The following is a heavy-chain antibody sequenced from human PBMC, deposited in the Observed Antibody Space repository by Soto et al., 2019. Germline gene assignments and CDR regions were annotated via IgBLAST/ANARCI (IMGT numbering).Heavy chain of an antibody. D-gene: IGHD7-27*01. CDR3: GKGNSKWGTGDAFDI. V-gene: IGHV3-23*01. CDR1: GFTLNNYA. Sequence: GGSLRLSCAASGFTLNNYALNWVRQAPGKGLEWVSSISGTGGSTFYAGSAKGRFTISRDNSKNTLFLQMTSLRAEDTAVYYCGKGNSKWGTGDAFDIWGQGTMVTVSS. CDR2: ISGTGGST. J-gene: IGHJ3*02.